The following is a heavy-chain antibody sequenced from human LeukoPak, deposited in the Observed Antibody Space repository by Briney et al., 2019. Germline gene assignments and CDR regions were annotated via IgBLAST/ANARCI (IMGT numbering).Heavy chain of an antibody. CDR3: ARDSSSWREGSGSDAFDI. D-gene: IGHD6-13*01. CDR2: IYHSGRT. Sequence: SETLSLTCTVSGNSISSGYYWGWIRQPPGKGLEWIGSIYHSGRTYYNPSLKSRVTISVDTSKNQFSLKLSSVTAADTAVYYCARDSSSWREGSGSDAFDIWGQGTMVTVSS. V-gene: IGHV4-38-2*02. CDR1: GNSISSGYY. J-gene: IGHJ3*02.